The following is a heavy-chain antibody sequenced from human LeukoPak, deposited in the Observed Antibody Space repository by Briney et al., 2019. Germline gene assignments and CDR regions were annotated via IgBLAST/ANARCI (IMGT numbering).Heavy chain of an antibody. J-gene: IGHJ4*02. CDR2: ISYDGSNK. CDR3: ARSIVGANIDY. CDR1: GFTFSSYA. Sequence: PGGSLRLSCAASGFTFSSYAMHWVRQAPGKGLEWVAVISYDGSNKYYADSVKGRFTISRDNSKNTLYLQMNSLRAEDTAVYHCARSIVGANIDYWGQGTLVTVSS. V-gene: IGHV3-30*04. D-gene: IGHD1-26*01.